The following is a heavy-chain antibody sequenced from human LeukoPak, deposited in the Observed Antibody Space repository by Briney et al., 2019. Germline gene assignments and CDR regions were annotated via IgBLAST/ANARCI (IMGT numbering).Heavy chain of an antibody. J-gene: IGHJ4*02. D-gene: IGHD3-9*01. Sequence: ASVKVSCKASGYTFTGYYMHWVRQAPGQGLEWMGWINPNSGGTNYAQKFQGRVTMTRDTSISTAYMELSRLRSGDTAVYYCARDEGILVTAEYYFDYWGQGTLVTVSS. CDR1: GYTFTGYY. V-gene: IGHV1-2*02. CDR2: INPNSGGT. CDR3: ARDEGILVTAEYYFDY.